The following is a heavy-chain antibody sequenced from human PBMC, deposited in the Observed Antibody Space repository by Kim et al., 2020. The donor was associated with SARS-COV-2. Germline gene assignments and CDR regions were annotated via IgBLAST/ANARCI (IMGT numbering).Heavy chain of an antibody. D-gene: IGHD2-15*01. CDR1: GYTFTSYA. CDR3: ARRAPYCGSGGSCYPN. CDR2: INAGNGNT. Sequence: ASVKVSCKASGYTFTSYAMHWVRQAPGQRLEWMGWINAGNGNTKYSQKFQGRVTITRDTSASTAYMELSSLRSEDTAVYYCARRAPYCGSGGSCYPNWGQGTLVTVSS. V-gene: IGHV1-3*01. J-gene: IGHJ4*02.